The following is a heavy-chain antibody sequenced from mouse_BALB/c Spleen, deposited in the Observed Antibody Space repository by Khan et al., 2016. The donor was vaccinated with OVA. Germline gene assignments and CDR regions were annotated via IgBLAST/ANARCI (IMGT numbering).Heavy chain of an antibody. CDR2: ISYSGNT. V-gene: IGHV3-2*02. Sequence: EVQLQESGPGLVKPSQSLSLTCTVTGYSITSDYAWNWIRQFPGNKLEWMGFISYSGNTNYNPSLKSRISITRDTSKNQFVLQLNSVTTEDTATYDCARVYGGDFDYWGQGTTLTVSS. J-gene: IGHJ2*01. CDR3: ARVYGGDFDY. CDR1: GYSITSDYA. D-gene: IGHD1-1*01.